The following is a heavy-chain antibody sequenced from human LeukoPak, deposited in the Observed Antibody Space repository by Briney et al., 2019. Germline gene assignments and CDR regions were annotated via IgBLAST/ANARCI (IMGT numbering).Heavy chain of an antibody. CDR3: AKGLLDSRYYGMDV. J-gene: IGHJ6*02. V-gene: IGHV3-23*01. CDR1: GGTFSSYA. CDR2: ISGSGGST. D-gene: IGHD2-15*01. Sequence: ASVKVSCKASGGTFSSYAMSWVRQAPGKGLEWVSGISGSGGSTHYAGSVKGRFTISRDNSKKTLYLQMNSLRAEDTAVYYCAKGLLDSRYYGMDVWGQGTTVTVSS.